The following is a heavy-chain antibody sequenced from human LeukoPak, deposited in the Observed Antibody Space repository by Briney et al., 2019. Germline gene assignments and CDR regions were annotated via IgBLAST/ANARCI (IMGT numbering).Heavy chain of an antibody. Sequence: ASVKVSCKASGYTFTSYAVHWVRQAPGQRLEWMGWINAGNGNTKYSQEFQGRVTITRDTSASTAYMELSSLRSEDMAVYYCARDRLYCGGDCYSELLYYFDYWGQGTLVTVSS. J-gene: IGHJ4*02. V-gene: IGHV1-3*03. D-gene: IGHD2-21*02. CDR2: INAGNGNT. CDR3: ARDRLYCGGDCYSELLYYFDY. CDR1: GYTFTSYA.